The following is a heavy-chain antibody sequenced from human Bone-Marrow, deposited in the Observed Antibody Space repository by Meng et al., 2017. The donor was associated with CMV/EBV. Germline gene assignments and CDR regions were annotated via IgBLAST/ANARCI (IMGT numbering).Heavy chain of an antibody. CDR1: GYTFTSYD. Sequence: ASVKVSCKASGYTFTSYDINWVRQATGQGLEWMGWMNPNSGNTGYAQKFQGRVTITRNTSISTAYMELSSLISEDTAVYYCARGINGYSGYDWSDPWGQGTLVTVSS. J-gene: IGHJ5*02. D-gene: IGHD5-12*01. CDR3: ARGINGYSGYDWSDP. V-gene: IGHV1-8*03. CDR2: MNPNSGNT.